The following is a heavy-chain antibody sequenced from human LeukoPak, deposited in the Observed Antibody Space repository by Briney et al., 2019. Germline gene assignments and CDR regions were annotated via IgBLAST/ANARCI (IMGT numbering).Heavy chain of an antibody. CDR1: GGSFSGYY. V-gene: IGHV4-34*01. CDR3: ARHLTQQLPNGEIDY. J-gene: IGHJ4*02. CDR2: INHSGST. D-gene: IGHD6-13*01. Sequence: SETLSLTCAVYGGSFSGYYWSWIRQPPGKGLEWIGEINHSGSTNYNPSLKSRVTISVDTSKNQFSLKLSSVTAADTAVYYCARHLTQQLPNGEIDYWGQGTLVTVSS.